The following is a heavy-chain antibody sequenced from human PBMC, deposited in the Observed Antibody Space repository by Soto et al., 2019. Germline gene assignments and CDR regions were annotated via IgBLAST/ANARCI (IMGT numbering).Heavy chain of an antibody. J-gene: IGHJ6*02. D-gene: IGHD4-17*01. CDR1: GGSINSTNF. V-gene: IGHV4-4*02. CDR2: IFHSGST. Sequence: PSETLSLTCAVSGGSINSTNFWSWVRQPPGKGLEWIGEIFHSGSTNYNPSLKIGVTISIARSKNQFSLSLSSVTAADTDVYYCVRRSYGDYVYQYYGMDVWGQGTTVTVSS. CDR3: VRRSYGDYVYQYYGMDV.